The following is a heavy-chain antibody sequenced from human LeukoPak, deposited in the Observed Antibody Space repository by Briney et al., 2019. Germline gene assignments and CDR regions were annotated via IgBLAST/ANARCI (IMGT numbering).Heavy chain of an antibody. CDR1: GGSFSGYY. V-gene: IGHV4-34*01. Sequence: SETLSLTCAVYGGSFSGYYWSWIRQPPGKGLEWIGEINHSGSTNYNPSLKSRVTISVDTSKNQFSLKLSSVTAAGTAVYYCARLSEYYYDSSGSYYFDYWGQGTLVTVSS. J-gene: IGHJ4*02. CDR2: INHSGST. CDR3: ARLSEYYYDSSGSYYFDY. D-gene: IGHD3-22*01.